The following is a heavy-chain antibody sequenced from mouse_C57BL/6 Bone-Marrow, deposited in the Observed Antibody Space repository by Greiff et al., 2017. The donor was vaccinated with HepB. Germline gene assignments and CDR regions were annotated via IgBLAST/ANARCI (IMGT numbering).Heavy chain of an antibody. CDR3: ARCYYDGDWYFDV. CDR2: IDPSDSYT. D-gene: IGHD1-1*01. Sequence: QVQLKQPGAELVKPGASVKLSCKASGYTFTSYWMQWVKQRPGQGLEWIGEIDPSDSYTNYNQKFKGKATLTVDTSSSTAYMQLSSLTSEDSAVYYCARCYYDGDWYFDVWGTGTTVTVSS. CDR1: GYTFTSYW. J-gene: IGHJ1*03. V-gene: IGHV1-50*01.